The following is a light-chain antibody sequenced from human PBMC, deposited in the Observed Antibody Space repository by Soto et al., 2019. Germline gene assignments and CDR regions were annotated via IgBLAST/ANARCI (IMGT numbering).Light chain of an antibody. J-gene: IGLJ3*02. V-gene: IGLV1-47*02. Sequence: QSVLTQPPSASGTPGQRVTISCSGSHSNSGSNYVYWYQQLPGTTPKLLIYSNDQRPSGVPDRFSGSKSGATASLAISGLRSADEADYYCVSWDNSLRGRVFGGGTKLTVL. CDR1: HSNSGSNY. CDR2: SND. CDR3: VSWDNSLRGRV.